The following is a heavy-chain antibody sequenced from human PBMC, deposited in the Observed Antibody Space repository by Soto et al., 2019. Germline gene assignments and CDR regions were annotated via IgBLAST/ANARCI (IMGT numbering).Heavy chain of an antibody. Sequence: QVQLQQSGPGLVRPSQTLSLTCAISGDSVSSNSAAWNWIRQSPSRGLEWLGRTYYRSRWYNDYAVSVKSRITVNPATSRNQFSLHLNSVTPEDTAVYYCAGTTSLQWYSMDVWDKGTTVTVSS. D-gene: IGHD1-7*01. CDR1: GDSVSSNSAA. V-gene: IGHV6-1*01. CDR3: AGTTSLQWYSMDV. J-gene: IGHJ6*03. CDR2: TYYRSRWYN.